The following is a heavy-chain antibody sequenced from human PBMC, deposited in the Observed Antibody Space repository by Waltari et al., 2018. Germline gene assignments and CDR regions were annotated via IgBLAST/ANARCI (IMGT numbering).Heavy chain of an antibody. J-gene: IGHJ4*02. V-gene: IGHV3-23*01. CDR1: GFTFSSYT. CDR3: AKVVSSSWYLDY. Sequence: EVQLLESGGGLVQPGGSLRLSCAASGFTFSSYTMSWVRKAPGKGLGGVSAMSGSGGSTYYSDSVKGRFTISRDNSKNTLYLQMNSLRAEDTAVYYCAKVVSSSWYLDYWGQGTLVTVSS. CDR2: MSGSGGST. D-gene: IGHD6-13*01.